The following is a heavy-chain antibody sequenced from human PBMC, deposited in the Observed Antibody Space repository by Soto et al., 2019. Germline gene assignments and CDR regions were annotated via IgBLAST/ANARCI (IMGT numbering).Heavy chain of an antibody. CDR2: LYDVDGT. D-gene: IGHD1-1*01. CDR1: GVTGSGKRY. V-gene: IGHV3-53*01. J-gene: IGHJ3*01. CDR3: ASWHEREHAYDV. Sequence: DVRLVESGGGLLQPGESLRLSCAALGVTGSGKRYVAWVRQAPGKGLEWISALYDVDGTFYADSVKGRFTTSSDSAKTTVYLQMNGLRPDDTAVYYCASWHEREHAYDVWGRGTTFTVSS.